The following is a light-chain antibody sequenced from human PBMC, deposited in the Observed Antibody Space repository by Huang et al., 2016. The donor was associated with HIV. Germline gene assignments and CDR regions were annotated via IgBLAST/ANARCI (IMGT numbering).Light chain of an antibody. V-gene: IGKV4-1*01. CDR1: QSVLYSSNNKNY. CDR2: WAS. CDR3: QQYYSTPLT. J-gene: IGKJ1*01. Sequence: DIVMTQSPDSLAVSLGERATINCKSSQSVLYSSNNKNYLAWYQQKPGPPTKLVIYWASTRESGVPDRFSGSGSGTDFTLTISSLQAEDVAVYYCQQYYSTPLTFGQGTKVEIK.